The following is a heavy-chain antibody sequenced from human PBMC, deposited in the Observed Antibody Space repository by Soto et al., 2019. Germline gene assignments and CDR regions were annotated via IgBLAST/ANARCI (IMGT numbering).Heavy chain of an antibody. J-gene: IGHJ4*02. V-gene: IGHV1-2*04. CDR3: ARGAYSSSSNLFDY. CDR1: GYTFTGYY. Sequence: WASVKVSCKASGYTFTGYYMHWVRQAPGQGLEWMGWINPNSGGTNYAQKFQGWVTMTRDTSISTAYMELSRLRSDDTAVYYCARGAYSSSSNLFDYWGQGTLVTVSS. CDR2: INPNSGGT. D-gene: IGHD6-6*01.